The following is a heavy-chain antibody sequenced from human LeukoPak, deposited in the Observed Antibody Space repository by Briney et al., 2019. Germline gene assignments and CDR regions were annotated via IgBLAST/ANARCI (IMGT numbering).Heavy chain of an antibody. V-gene: IGHV4-59*01. J-gene: IGHJ6*03. CDR3: VRANGDPRGYYMDV. CDR1: GGSISSYY. D-gene: IGHD4-17*01. Sequence: PSETLSLTCTVSGGSISSYYWSWIRQPPGKGLEWIGYIYYSGSTNYNPSLKSRVTISVDTSKNQFSLKLSSVTAADTAVYYCVRANGDPRGYYMDVWGKGTTVIISS. CDR2: IYYSGST.